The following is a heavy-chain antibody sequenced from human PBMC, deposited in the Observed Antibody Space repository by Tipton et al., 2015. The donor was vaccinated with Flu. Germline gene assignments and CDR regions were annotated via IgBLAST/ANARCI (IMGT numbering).Heavy chain of an antibody. CDR2: IYYSGST. V-gene: IGHV4-59*01. J-gene: IGHJ5*02. CDR3: AREGPGYGYGRRDH. Sequence: LRLSCTVSGGSISSYYWSWIRQPPGKGLEWIGYIYYSGSTNYNPSLKSRVTISVDTSKNQFSLKLSSVTAADTAVYYCAREGPGYGYGRRDHWGPGTLVPVSS. D-gene: IGHD5-18*01. CDR1: GGSISSYY.